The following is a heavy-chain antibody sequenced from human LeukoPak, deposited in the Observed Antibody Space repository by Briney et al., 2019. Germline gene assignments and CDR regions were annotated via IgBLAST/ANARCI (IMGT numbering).Heavy chain of an antibody. V-gene: IGHV3-21*01. CDR1: GFTFSNFN. Sequence: GGSLRLSCAASGFTFSNFNMNWVRQAPGKGLEWVSSISSSSSYIYYADSVKGRFTISRDNAKNSLYLQMNSLRAEDTAVYYCARDRRIAETYWFDPWGQGTLVTVSS. CDR2: ISSSSSYI. D-gene: IGHD6-13*01. J-gene: IGHJ5*02. CDR3: ARDRRIAETYWFDP.